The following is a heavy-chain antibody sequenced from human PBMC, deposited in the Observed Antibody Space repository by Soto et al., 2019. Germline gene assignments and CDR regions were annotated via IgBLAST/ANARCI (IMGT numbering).Heavy chain of an antibody. CDR1: GYTFTSYG. CDR3: LYSGYDRGYYYYMDV. CDR2: ISAYNGNT. D-gene: IGHD5-12*01. Sequence: ASVKVSCKASGYTFTSYGISWVRQAPGQGLEWMGWISAYNGNTNYAQKLQGRVTITADKSTSTAYMELSSLRSEDTAVYYCLYSGYDRGYYYYMDVWGKGTTVTVSS. J-gene: IGHJ6*03. V-gene: IGHV1-18*01.